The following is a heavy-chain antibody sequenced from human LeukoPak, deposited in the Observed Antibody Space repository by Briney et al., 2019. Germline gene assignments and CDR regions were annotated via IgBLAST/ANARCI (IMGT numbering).Heavy chain of an antibody. Sequence: GGSLRLSCAASGFTFSSYAMHWVRQAPGKGLEWVAVISYDGSNKYYADSVKGRFTISRDNSKNTLYLQMNSLRAEDTAVYYCARETWEPKANYFDYWGQGTLVTVSS. D-gene: IGHD1-26*01. CDR2: ISYDGSNK. CDR1: GFTFSSYA. V-gene: IGHV3-30-3*01. J-gene: IGHJ4*02. CDR3: ARETWEPKANYFDY.